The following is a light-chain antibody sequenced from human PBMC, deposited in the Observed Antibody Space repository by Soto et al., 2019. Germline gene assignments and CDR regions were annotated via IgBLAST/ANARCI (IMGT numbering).Light chain of an antibody. V-gene: IGLV9-49*01. CDR2: VGTGGIVG. Sequence: QLVLTQPPSASASLGASVTLTCTLSSGYSNYKVDWYQQRPGKGPRFVMRVGTGGIVGSKGDGIPDRFSVLGSGLNRYLTIKNIQEVDESDYHCGADHGSGSNFVVFGGGTQLTVL. CDR1: SGYSNYK. CDR3: GADHGSGSNFVV. J-gene: IGLJ2*01.